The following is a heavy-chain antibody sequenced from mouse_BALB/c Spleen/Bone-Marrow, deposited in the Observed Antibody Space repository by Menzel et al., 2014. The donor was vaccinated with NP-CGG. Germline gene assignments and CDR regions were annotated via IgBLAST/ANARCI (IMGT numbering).Heavy chain of an antibody. Sequence: EVQVVESGGGLVKPGGSLKLSCAASGFTFSSFAMSWVRQTPEKRLEWVATISSGGGYTYYPDSVKGRFTISRDNAKNRLCLQMSKLRSEDTAMYYCARQESIYDGYYGGFTYWGQGTLVTVSA. CDR2: ISSGGGYT. D-gene: IGHD2-3*01. J-gene: IGHJ3*01. CDR1: GFTFSSFA. CDR3: ARQESIYDGYYGGFTY. V-gene: IGHV5-9-3*01.